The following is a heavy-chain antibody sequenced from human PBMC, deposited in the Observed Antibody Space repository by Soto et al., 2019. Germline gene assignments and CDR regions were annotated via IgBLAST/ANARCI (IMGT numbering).Heavy chain of an antibody. V-gene: IGHV3-23*01. D-gene: IGHD3-3*01. CDR2: ISGSGGST. CDR1: GFTFSSYA. Sequence: PGGSLRLSCAASGFTFSSYAMSWVRQAPGKGLEWVSAISGSGGSTYYADSVKGRFTISRDNSKNTLYLQMNSLRAEDTAVYYCATSTLSITIFGVVTQTANYYYYMDVWGKGTTVTV. J-gene: IGHJ6*03. CDR3: ATSTLSITIFGVVTQTANYYYYMDV.